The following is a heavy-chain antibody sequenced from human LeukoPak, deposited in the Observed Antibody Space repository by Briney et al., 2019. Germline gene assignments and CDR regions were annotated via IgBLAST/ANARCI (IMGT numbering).Heavy chain of an antibody. CDR1: GGSISSSSYY. D-gene: IGHD1-26*01. V-gene: IGHV4-39*02. Sequence: SETLSLTCTVSGGSISSSSYYWGWIRQPPGKGLEWIGTIYYTGSTYYNPSLESRVTMSVDMSTNQFSLRLSSVAASDTAVYYCARDLSLGGAFDICGQGTMVTVSS. J-gene: IGHJ3*02. CDR3: ARDLSLGGAFDI. CDR2: IYYTGST.